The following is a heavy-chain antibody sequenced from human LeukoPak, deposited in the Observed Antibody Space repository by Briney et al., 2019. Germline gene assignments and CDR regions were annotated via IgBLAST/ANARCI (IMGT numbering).Heavy chain of an antibody. CDR3: ARLVRITIFGVPIGWFDP. Sequence: GGSLRLSCEASGFTFSDSYMSWLRQPPGKGLESISYIGPSGNFINYADSVKGRFTISRDNAKKSLHLQMNSLRAEDTAVYYCARLVRITIFGVPIGWFDPWGQGTLVTVSS. J-gene: IGHJ5*02. D-gene: IGHD3-3*01. CDR2: IGPSGNFI. V-gene: IGHV3-11*04. CDR1: GFTFSDSY.